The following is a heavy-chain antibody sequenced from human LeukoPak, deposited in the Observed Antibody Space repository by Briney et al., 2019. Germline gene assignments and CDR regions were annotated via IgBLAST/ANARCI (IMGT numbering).Heavy chain of an antibody. CDR3: ATAPYYYDSSGTGGFIY. Sequence: ASVTVSCTVSGYTLTELSMHWVRQAPGKGLEWMGGFDPEDGETIYAQKFQGRVTMTEDTSTDTAYMELSSLRSEDTAVYYCATAPYYYDSSGTGGFIYWGQGTLVTVSS. CDR2: FDPEDGET. CDR1: GYTLTELS. D-gene: IGHD3-22*01. V-gene: IGHV1-24*01. J-gene: IGHJ4*02.